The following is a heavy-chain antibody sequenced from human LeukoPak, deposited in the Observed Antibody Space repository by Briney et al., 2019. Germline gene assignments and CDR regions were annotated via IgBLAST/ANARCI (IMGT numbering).Heavy chain of an antibody. CDR2: INPNSGGT. CDR3: ARDRTITMIILGY. J-gene: IGHJ4*02. CDR1: GYTFTGYY. Sequence: ASVKVSCKASGYTFTGYYMHWVRQAPGQGLEWMGWINPNSGGTNYAQKFQGRVTMTRDTSISTAYMELSRLRSDDTAVYYCARDRTITMIILGYWGQGTLVTVSS. V-gene: IGHV1-2*02. D-gene: IGHD3-22*01.